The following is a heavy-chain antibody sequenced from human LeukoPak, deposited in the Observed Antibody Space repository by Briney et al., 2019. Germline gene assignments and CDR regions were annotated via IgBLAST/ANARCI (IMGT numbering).Heavy chain of an antibody. CDR3: AREGCSGGNCYSEFYYFGMDV. J-gene: IGHJ6*02. Sequence: SVKVSCKASGGIFSSYGISWVRQAPGQGLEWMGGINPVFDAPKYAQTFKGRDTITADASTTTAYMELSSLRSEDTAVYYCAREGCSGGNCYSEFYYFGMDVWGQGTTVTVSS. V-gene: IGHV1-69*13. D-gene: IGHD2-15*01. CDR2: INPVFDAP. CDR1: GGIFSSYG.